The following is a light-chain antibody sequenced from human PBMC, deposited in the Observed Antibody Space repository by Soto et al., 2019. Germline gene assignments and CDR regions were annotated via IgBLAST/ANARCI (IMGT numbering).Light chain of an antibody. V-gene: IGKV3-20*01. J-gene: IGKJ1*01. CDR1: QSVSSSY. CDR2: GAS. Sequence: EIVLTQSPGTLSLSPGERATLSCRASQSVSSSYLAWYQQKPGHAPRLLIYGASSRATGIPDRFSGSGSGTDFTLTISRLEPEDFAVYYCQHYGSSPETFGQGTKVDIK. CDR3: QHYGSSPET.